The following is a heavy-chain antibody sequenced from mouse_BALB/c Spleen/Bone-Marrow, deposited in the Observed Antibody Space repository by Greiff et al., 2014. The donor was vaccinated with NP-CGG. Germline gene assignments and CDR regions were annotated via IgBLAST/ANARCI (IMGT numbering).Heavy chain of an antibody. D-gene: IGHD2-2*01. Sequence: LQQSGPELVKPGALVKISCKASGYTFTSYEINWVKQRPGQGLEWIGWIYPGDSSTNYNEKFKGKATLTADKSSSTAYMQHSRLSSENSAVYFVDKDGNDHYAIDCWGQGTLVTVST. V-gene: IGHV1S33*01. J-gene: IGHJ4*01. CDR1: GYTFTSYE. CDR3: DKDGNDHYAIDC. CDR2: IYPGDSST.